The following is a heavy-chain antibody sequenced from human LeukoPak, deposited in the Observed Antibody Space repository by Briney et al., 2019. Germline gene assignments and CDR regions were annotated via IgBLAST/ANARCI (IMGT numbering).Heavy chain of an antibody. CDR1: GYSFTSHY. D-gene: IGHD1-26*01. CDR2: INPSGSST. CDR3: ARDNSVGDVAWWFDP. Sequence: ASVKVSCKASGYSFTSHYMHWVRQAPGQGLEWLGLINPSGSSTLYAQKSQGRVTMTRNMSTTTDYMELSSLRSEDTAVYYCARDNSVGDVAWWFDPWGQGTLVTVSS. V-gene: IGHV1-46*01. J-gene: IGHJ5*02.